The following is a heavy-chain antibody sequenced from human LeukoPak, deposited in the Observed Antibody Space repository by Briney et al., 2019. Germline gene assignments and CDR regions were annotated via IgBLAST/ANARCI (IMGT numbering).Heavy chain of an antibody. J-gene: IGHJ4*02. CDR1: GFIFSNYW. CDR2: IKQGGTET. Sequence: GXSLRLSCAASGFIFSNYWMSWVRQAPGKGLEWVASIKQGGTETHYVDSVKGRFTISKDNAKNSLYLQLDSLRAEDTAVYYCAREDHSNYEYWGQGTLVTVSS. CDR3: AREDHSNYEY. D-gene: IGHD4-11*01. V-gene: IGHV3-7*03.